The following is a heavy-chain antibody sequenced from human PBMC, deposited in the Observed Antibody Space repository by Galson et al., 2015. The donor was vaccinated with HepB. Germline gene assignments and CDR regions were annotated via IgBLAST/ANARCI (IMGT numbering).Heavy chain of an antibody. Sequence: SLRLSCAASGFTFSNFWMSWVRPAPGKGLEWVANMNQDGSEKYYVASVKGRFTISRDDSKNSLYLQMNSLRAEDTAVYHCARVRYSSWYRFFDYWGQGTLVTVSS. CDR2: MNQDGSEK. CDR3: ARVRYSSWYRFFDY. V-gene: IGHV3-7*03. J-gene: IGHJ4*02. D-gene: IGHD6-13*01. CDR1: GFTFSNFW.